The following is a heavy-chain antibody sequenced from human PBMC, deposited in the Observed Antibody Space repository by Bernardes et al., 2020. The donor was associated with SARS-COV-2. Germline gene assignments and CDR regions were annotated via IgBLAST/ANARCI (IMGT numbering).Heavy chain of an antibody. CDR3: ASYLAWDFSGPGTYHFDY. D-gene: IGHD3-10*01. CDR2: VYYSGTT. V-gene: IGHV4-39*01. J-gene: IGHJ4*02. CDR1: GGSITTSSYY. Sequence: SETLSLTCSVSGGSITTSSYYWVWIRQPPGKGLEWIGSVYYSGTTYYNPSLESRVTISVDRSKDQFSLRVNSVTAADTAVYYCASYLAWDFSGPGTYHFDYWGQGTLVAVSS.